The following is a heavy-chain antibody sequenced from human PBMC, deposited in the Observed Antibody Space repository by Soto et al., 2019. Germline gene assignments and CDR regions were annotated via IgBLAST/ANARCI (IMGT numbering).Heavy chain of an antibody. CDR2: IKQDGSEK. D-gene: IGHD1-7*01. CDR1: GFTFSSYR. J-gene: IGHJ6*02. CDR3: ARDKVWNSYYYYYYGMDV. Sequence: GGSLRLSCAASGFTFSSYRMSWVRQAPGKGLEWVANIKQDGSEKYYVDSVKGRFTISRDNAKNSLYLQMNSLRAEDTAVYYCARDKVWNSYYYYYYGMDVWGQGTTVTVSS. V-gene: IGHV3-7*03.